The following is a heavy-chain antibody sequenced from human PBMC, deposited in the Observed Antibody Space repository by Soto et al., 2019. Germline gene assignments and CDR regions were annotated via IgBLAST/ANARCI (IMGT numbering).Heavy chain of an antibody. CDR1: GVSITNTSYY. J-gene: IGHJ4*02. CDR3: ARHGSY. V-gene: IGHV4-39*01. Sequence: QLQLQESGPGLVKPSETLSLTCTVPGVSITNTSYYWGWIRQPPGKGLEWIGTIYFSGSTFYNPSLKSRLTISVDTSKNQFSLRLSSVAAADTAVYYCARHGSYWGQGTLVAVSS. CDR2: IYFSGST.